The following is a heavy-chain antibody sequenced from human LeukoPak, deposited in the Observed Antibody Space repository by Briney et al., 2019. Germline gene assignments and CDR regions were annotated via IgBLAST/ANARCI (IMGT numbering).Heavy chain of an antibody. D-gene: IGHD3-9*01. CDR3: ARDGEILTGDYGYYYYGMDV. CDR1: GYTFTSYA. Sequence: ASVKVSRKASGYTFTSYAMHWVRQAPGQRLEWMGWINAGNGNTKYSQKFQGRVTITRDTSASTAYMELSSLRSEDTAVYYCARDGEILTGDYGYYYYGMDVWGQGTTVTVSS. CDR2: INAGNGNT. V-gene: IGHV1-3*01. J-gene: IGHJ6*02.